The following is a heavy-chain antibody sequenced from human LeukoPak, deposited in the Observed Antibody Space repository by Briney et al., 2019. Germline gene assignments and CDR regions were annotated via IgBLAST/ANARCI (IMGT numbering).Heavy chain of an antibody. D-gene: IGHD1-1*01. J-gene: IGHJ4*02. CDR3: ATLDPKIDIDY. CDR2: IYHSGST. CDR1: GGSIIRSNW. Sequence: SGTLSLTCAVSGGSIIRSNWWSWVRQPPGKGLEWIAEIYHSGSTNYNPSLKSRVTISVDKSKNQVSLTLTSVTAADTAVYYCATLDPKIDIDYWGQGTLVTVSS. V-gene: IGHV4-4*02.